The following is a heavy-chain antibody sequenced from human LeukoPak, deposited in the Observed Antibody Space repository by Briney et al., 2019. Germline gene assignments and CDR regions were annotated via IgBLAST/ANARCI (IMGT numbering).Heavy chain of an antibody. Sequence: GGSLRLSCAASGFTFNNFGMHWVRQAPGKGLEWVSFIEYEGVHKYYADSVKGRFTISKDNSKATLYLQMNSLRPEDTAVYYCSKDLHGGYSSDYWGQGTLVTVFS. CDR1: GFTFNNFG. CDR2: IEYEGVHK. J-gene: IGHJ4*02. D-gene: IGHD4-23*01. V-gene: IGHV3-30*02. CDR3: SKDLHGGYSSDY.